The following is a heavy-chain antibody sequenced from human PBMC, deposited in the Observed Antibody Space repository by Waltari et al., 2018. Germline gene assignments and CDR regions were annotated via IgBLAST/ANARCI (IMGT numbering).Heavy chain of an antibody. CDR1: AGPISSYY. CDR3: ARDGGIAARDAFDI. Sequence: QVQLQESGPGLVKPSETLSLTCTVSAGPISSYYWSWIRQPPGKGLEWIGYIYYSGSTNYNPSLKSRVTISVDTSKNQFSLKLSSVTAADTAVYYCARDGGIAARDAFDIWGQGTMVTVSS. D-gene: IGHD6-6*01. CDR2: IYYSGST. V-gene: IGHV4-59*01. J-gene: IGHJ3*02.